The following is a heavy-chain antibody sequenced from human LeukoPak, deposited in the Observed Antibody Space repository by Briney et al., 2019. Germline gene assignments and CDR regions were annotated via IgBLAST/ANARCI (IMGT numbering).Heavy chain of an antibody. V-gene: IGHV4-59*01. CDR2: IHNSGST. CDR1: GDSISTYY. D-gene: IGHD3-22*01. Sequence: TSETLSLTCIVSGDSISTYYWSWIRQPPGKGLEWIGYIHNSGSTTYNPSLKSRVTISVDTSKNQFSLKLSSVSAADTAVYYCARRVVTLASYYFYMDVWGKGTTVSVSS. J-gene: IGHJ6*03. CDR3: ARRVVTLASYYFYMDV.